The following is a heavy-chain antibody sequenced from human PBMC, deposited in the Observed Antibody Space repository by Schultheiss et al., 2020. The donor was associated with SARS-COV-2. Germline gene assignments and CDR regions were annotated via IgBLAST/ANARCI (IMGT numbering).Heavy chain of an antibody. Sequence: GSLRLSCTVSGGSISSGGYYWSWIRQPPGKGLEWIGYIYYSGSTNYNPSLKSRVTMSVDTSKKQFSLNLSSVTAADTAVYYCARGPLARHIVVVPAAHAYMDVWGKGTTVTVSS. V-gene: IGHV4-61*08. CDR3: ARGPLARHIVVVPAAHAYMDV. CDR2: IYYSGST. D-gene: IGHD2-2*01. J-gene: IGHJ6*03. CDR1: GGSISSGGYY.